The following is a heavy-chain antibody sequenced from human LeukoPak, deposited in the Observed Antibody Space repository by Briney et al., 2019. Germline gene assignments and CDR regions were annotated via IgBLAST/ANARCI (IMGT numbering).Heavy chain of an antibody. CDR1: GFTFSSYA. CDR3: AKEHLHYDDYYSGPDY. D-gene: IGHD4-17*01. J-gene: IGHJ4*02. Sequence: GGSLRLSCAASGFTFSSYAMSWVRQAPGKGLEWVSAISGSGGSTYYADSVKGRFTISRDNSKNTLYLQMNSLRAEDTAVYYCAKEHLHYDDYYSGPDYWGQGTLVTVSS. V-gene: IGHV3-23*01. CDR2: ISGSGGST.